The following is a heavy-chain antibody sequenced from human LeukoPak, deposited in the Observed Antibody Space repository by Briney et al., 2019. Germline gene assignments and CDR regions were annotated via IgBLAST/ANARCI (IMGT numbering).Heavy chain of an antibody. D-gene: IGHD3-16*01. Sequence: SETLSLTCTVSGGSISSYYWSWIRQPPGKGLEWIGYIYYSGSTYYNPSLKSRVTISVDTSKNQFSLKLSSVTAADTAVYYCARDYEGTMTTDYWGQGTLVSVSS. J-gene: IGHJ4*02. V-gene: IGHV4-59*12. CDR1: GGSISSYY. CDR2: IYYSGST. CDR3: ARDYEGTMTTDY.